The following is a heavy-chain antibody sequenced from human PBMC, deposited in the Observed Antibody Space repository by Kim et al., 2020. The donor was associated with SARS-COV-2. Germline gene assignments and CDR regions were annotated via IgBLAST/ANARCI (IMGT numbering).Heavy chain of an antibody. CDR2: IKQDGSEK. D-gene: IGHD2-2*01. V-gene: IGHV3-7*03. Sequence: GGSLRLSCAASGFTFSSYWMSWVRQAPGKGLEWVANIKQDGSEKYYVDSVKGRFTISRDNAKNSLYLQMNSLRAEDTAVYYCARDFLSFPPSGFDYWGQGTLVTVSS. CDR1: GFTFSSYW. CDR3: ARDFLSFPPSGFDY. J-gene: IGHJ4*02.